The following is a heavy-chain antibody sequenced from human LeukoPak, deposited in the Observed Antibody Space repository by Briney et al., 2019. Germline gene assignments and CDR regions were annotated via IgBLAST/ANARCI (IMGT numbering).Heavy chain of an antibody. J-gene: IGHJ5*02. CDR3: ARDADFASGWYGGWFDP. CDR1: GFTFSSYE. CDR2: ITSSGSTI. V-gene: IGHV3-48*03. D-gene: IGHD6-19*01. Sequence: GGSLRLSCAASGFTFSSYEMNWVRQAPGKGLEWVSYITSSGSTIYYADSVKGRFTISRDNAKNSPYLQMNSLRAEDTAVYYCARDADFASGWYGGWFDPWGQGTLVTVSS.